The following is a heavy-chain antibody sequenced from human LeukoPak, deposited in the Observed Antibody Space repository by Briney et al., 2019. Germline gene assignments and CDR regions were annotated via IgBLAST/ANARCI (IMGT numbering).Heavy chain of an antibody. CDR3: AKDFSYGYFDY. Sequence: GRSLRLSCAASGFTFDDYAMHWVRQGPGKGLEWVSTISWNSDIIGYADSVKGRFTISRDNAKNSLYLQMNSLRAEDTAVYYCAKDFSYGYFDYWGQGTLVTVSS. CDR2: ISWNSDII. CDR1: GFTFDDYA. J-gene: IGHJ4*02. V-gene: IGHV3-9*01. D-gene: IGHD5-18*01.